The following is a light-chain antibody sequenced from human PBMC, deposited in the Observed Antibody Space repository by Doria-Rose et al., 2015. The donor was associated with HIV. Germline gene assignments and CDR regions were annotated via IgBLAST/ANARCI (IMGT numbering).Light chain of an antibody. J-gene: IGLJ1*01. Sequence: QSVLTQPPSVSAAPGQKVTISCSGSSSNIGNNYVSWHQQLPGTAPKLLIYDNNKRPSGIPDRFSGSKSGESASLIISGLQAEDEADYYRRTYKTSRTHNYVFGGGTKVTVL. CDR2: DNN. CDR3: RTYKTSRTHNYV. V-gene: IGLV1-51*01. CDR1: SSNIGNNY.